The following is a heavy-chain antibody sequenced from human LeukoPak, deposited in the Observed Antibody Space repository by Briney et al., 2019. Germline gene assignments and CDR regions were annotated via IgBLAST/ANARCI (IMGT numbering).Heavy chain of an antibody. CDR1: GYTFTGYY. V-gene: IGHV1-2*02. CDR3: ARDGESSGSDDFDF. CDR2: INPNSGDT. D-gene: IGHD1-26*01. J-gene: IGHJ4*02. Sequence: ASVKVSCKASGYTFTGYYMHWVRQAPGQGLEWMGWINPNSGDTKYAQKFQGRVTMTRDTSISTAYMELSRLRSDDTAMYYCARDGESSGSDDFDFWGQGTLVTVSS.